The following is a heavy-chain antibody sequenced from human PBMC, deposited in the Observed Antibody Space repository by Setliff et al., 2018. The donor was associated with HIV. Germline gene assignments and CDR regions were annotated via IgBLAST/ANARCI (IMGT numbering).Heavy chain of an antibody. D-gene: IGHD2-21*02. CDR1: GGSISSYY. J-gene: IGHJ4*02. Sequence: SETLSLTCTVSGGSISSYYWSWIRQPPGKGLERIGYIYTSGSINYNPSLKSRVTISVDTSKNQFSLKLSSVTAADTAVYYCATLDHSGGNFLAYWGQGSLVTVSS. CDR3: ATLDHSGGNFLAY. CDR2: IYTSGSI. V-gene: IGHV4-4*09.